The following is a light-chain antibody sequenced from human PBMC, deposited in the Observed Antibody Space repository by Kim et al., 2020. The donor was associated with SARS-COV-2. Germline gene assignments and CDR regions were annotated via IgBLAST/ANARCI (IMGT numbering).Light chain of an antibody. CDR3: AAWDDSLNVV. V-gene: IGLV1-47*01. CDR1: CSNIGSHY. CDR2: KNN. Sequence: GQCVTVSCSGSCSNIGSHYVYWFQQLPGTATALLIYKNNQRPSGVPDRFSGSKSGTSASLAISGLRSEDEADYYCAAWDDSLNVVFGGGTQLTVL. J-gene: IGLJ2*01.